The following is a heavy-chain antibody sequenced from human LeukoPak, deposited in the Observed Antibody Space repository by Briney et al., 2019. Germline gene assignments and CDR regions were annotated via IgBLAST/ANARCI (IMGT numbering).Heavy chain of an antibody. J-gene: IGHJ4*02. D-gene: IGHD2/OR15-2a*01. CDR2: ISGSGDST. CDR1: GFTFTTYA. Sequence: GGSLRLSCAASGFTFTTYAMSWFRQAPGKGLEWVSAISGSGDSTYYADSVKGRFTISRDNSKNTLYLQVNSLRAEDTAVYYCAKAHYIHFLDYWGQGTLVTVSS. V-gene: IGHV3-23*01. CDR3: AKAHYIHFLDY.